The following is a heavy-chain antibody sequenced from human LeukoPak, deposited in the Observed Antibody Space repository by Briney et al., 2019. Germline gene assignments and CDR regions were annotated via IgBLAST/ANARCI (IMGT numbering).Heavy chain of an antibody. CDR1: GYTFTGYY. V-gene: IGHV1-2*02. D-gene: IGHD6-13*01. J-gene: IGHJ4*02. CDR3: AREYSSSWYRCFDY. Sequence: ASVKVSCKAFGYTFTGYYMHWVRQAPGQGLEWMGWINPNSGGTNYAQKFQGRVTMTRDTSISTAYMELSRLRSDDTAVYYCAREYSSSWYRCFDYWGQGTLVTVSS. CDR2: INPNSGGT.